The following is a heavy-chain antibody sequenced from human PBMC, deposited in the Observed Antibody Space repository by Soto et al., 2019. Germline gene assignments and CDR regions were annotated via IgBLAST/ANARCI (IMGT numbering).Heavy chain of an antibody. V-gene: IGHV3-33*01. Sequence: QVQLVESGGGVVQPGRSLRLSCAASGFTFSSYGMHWVRQAPGKGLEWVAVIWYDGSNKYYADSVKGRFTISRDNSKNTLYLQMNSLRAEDTAVYYCAGVASGSLDRFDYWGQGTLVTVSS. CDR2: IWYDGSNK. J-gene: IGHJ4*02. D-gene: IGHD1-26*01. CDR1: GFTFSSYG. CDR3: AGVASGSLDRFDY.